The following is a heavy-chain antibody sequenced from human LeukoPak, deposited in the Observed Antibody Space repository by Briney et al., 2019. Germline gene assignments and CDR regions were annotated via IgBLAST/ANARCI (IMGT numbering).Heavy chain of an antibody. CDR2: ISYNGRSI. V-gene: IGHV3-48*03. CDR1: GFMFSTYE. Sequence: PGGSLRLSCAASGFMFSTYEMNWVRQAPGKGLEWLSYISYNGRSIYYADSVKGRFTMSRDNAKNSLYLQMNSLRAEDTAVYYCARPVVAATTPDTFDIWGQGTMVTVSS. CDR3: ARPVVAATTPDTFDI. J-gene: IGHJ3*02. D-gene: IGHD2-15*01.